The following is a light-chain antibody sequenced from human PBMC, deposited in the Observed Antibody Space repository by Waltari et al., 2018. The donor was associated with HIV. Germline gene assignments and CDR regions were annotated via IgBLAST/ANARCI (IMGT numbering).Light chain of an antibody. V-gene: IGKV3-15*01. CDR1: QSIVCN. CDR2: GAS. CDR3: QQYNSWPPGYT. Sequence: EVVMTQSPATLSVSPGERATLSCRTSQSIVCNLVWYQQKPPQTPRPIIYGASTRATGIPARSSGSGFGTEISLTISSLQSEDFAVYYCQQYNSWPPGYTFGQGTKLEIK. J-gene: IGKJ2*01.